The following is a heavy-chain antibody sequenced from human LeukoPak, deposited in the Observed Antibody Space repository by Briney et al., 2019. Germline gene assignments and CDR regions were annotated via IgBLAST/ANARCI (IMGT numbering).Heavy chain of an antibody. CDR1: GYTFTGYY. CDR2: INPNSGGT. CDR3: ARASIAAPRREPKQYFQP. J-gene: IGHJ1*01. Sequence: VASVKVSCKASGYTFTGYYMHWVRQAPGQGLEWMGWINPNSGGTNYAQKFQGRVTMTRDTSISTAYMELSRLRSDDTAVYYCARASIAAPRREPKQYFQPWGQGTLVTVSS. D-gene: IGHD6-6*01. V-gene: IGHV1-2*02.